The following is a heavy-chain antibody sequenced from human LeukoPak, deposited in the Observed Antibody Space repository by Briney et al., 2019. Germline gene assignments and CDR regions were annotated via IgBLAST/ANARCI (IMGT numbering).Heavy chain of an antibody. Sequence: PGGSLRLSCAASGFTFSSYSMNWVRQAPGKGLEWVSSISSSSSYIYYADSVKGRFTISGDNAKNSLYLQMNSLRAEDTAVYYCARASRDGYNWDYWGQGTLVTVSS. J-gene: IGHJ4*02. CDR2: ISSSSSYI. V-gene: IGHV3-21*01. D-gene: IGHD5-24*01. CDR1: GFTFSSYS. CDR3: ARASRDGYNWDY.